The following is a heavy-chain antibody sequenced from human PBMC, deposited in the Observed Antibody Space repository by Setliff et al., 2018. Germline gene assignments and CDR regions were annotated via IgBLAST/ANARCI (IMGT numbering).Heavy chain of an antibody. V-gene: IGHV1-18*01. J-gene: IGHJ4*02. D-gene: IGHD2-2*02. CDR1: GYTFTSFG. CDR3: VRGSGSWVVVAIPFDR. CDR2: ISAFNGNT. Sequence: ASVKVSCKASGYTFTSFGISWVRQAPGQGLEWMGWISAFNGNTNYAQKLQGRVTMTTDTSTSTAYMELRSLRSDDTAVYYCVRGSGSWVVVAIPFDRWGQGTLVTVSS.